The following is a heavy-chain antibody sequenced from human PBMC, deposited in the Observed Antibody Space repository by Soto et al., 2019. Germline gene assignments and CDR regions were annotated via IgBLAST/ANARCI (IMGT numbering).Heavy chain of an antibody. D-gene: IGHD1-1*01. V-gene: IGHV3-74*01. CDR3: ARGPRPSSAGTGAY. CDR1: GFDSSYYW. CDR2: IDPDGTTT. J-gene: IGHJ1*01. Sequence: GGSLRLSCALSGFDSSYYWMQWFRQSPGKGPEWVSRIDPDGTTTNYADSVKGRFSVSRDNAKKTIYLQMNSLTADDTALYYCARGPRPSSAGTGAYWGQGTLVTVSS.